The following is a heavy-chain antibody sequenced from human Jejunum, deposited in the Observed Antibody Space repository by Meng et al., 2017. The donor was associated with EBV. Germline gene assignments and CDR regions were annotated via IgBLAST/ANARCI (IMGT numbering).Heavy chain of an antibody. Sequence: EVQLVQSGAEVKQPGESLRISGKGSGYSFTSYWIGWVRQMPGKGLEWMGIIHPSDSDAIYSPSFQGQVTISADKSINTAYLQWSSLKASDTAMYYCARPHYYDTSGPFDYWGQGTLVTVSS. V-gene: IGHV5-51*01. CDR1: GYSFTSYW. J-gene: IGHJ4*02. CDR2: IHPSDSDA. CDR3: ARPHYYDTSGPFDY. D-gene: IGHD3-22*01.